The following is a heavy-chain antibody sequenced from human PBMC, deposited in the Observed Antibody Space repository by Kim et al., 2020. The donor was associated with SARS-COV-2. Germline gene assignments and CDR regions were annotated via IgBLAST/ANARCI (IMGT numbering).Heavy chain of an antibody. CDR3: VRLVVAAPFDF. V-gene: IGHV3-74*01. J-gene: IGHJ4*02. CDR2: T. D-gene: IGHD2-15*01. Sequence: TSDAASVKGGFTSARDNAKNTLYLQMTSLRAEDTAVYYCVRLVVAAPFDFWGQGTLVTVSS.